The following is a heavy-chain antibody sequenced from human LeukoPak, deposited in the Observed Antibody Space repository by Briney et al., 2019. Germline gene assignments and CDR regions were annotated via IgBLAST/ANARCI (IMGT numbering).Heavy chain of an antibody. V-gene: IGHV3-66*02. J-gene: IGHJ4*02. CDR3: ARDLKTRAFDY. CDR1: GFTVSSNY. Sequence: PGGSLRLSSAASGFTVSSNYMSWVRQAPGTGLEWVSVIYSGGSTYYADSVKGRFTISRDNFKNTLYLQMNSLRAEDTAVYYCARDLKTRAFDYWGQGTLVTVSS. CDR2: IYSGGST.